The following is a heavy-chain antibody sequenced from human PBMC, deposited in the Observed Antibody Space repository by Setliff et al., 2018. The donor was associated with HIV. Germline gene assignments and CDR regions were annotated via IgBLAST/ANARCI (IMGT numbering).Heavy chain of an antibody. CDR1: GFTFSGHW. CDR3: ARTYYYDASGYYRPFDI. D-gene: IGHD3-22*01. Sequence: GESLKISCAASGFTFSGHWMSWVRQAPGKGLEWVANIKQDGSEKNYVDFVKGRFTISRDNAKNSLYLQMNSLRAEDTAVYYCARTYYYDASGYYRPFDIGGQGTMVTVSS. V-gene: IGHV3-7*03. CDR2: IKQDGSEK. J-gene: IGHJ3*02.